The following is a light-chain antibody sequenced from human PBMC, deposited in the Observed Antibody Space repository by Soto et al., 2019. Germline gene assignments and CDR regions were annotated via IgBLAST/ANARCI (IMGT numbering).Light chain of an antibody. V-gene: IGKV4-1*01. Sequence: DIVMTQSPDSLAVSLGERATINCKSSQSVLCSSNNKNYLAWFQQKPGQPPKLLFYWASTRESGVPDRFSGSGSGTDFTLTISSLQAEDVAIYYCHQYYITPRTFGQGTKVEIK. CDR3: HQYYITPRT. J-gene: IGKJ1*01. CDR2: WAS. CDR1: QSVLCSSNNKNY.